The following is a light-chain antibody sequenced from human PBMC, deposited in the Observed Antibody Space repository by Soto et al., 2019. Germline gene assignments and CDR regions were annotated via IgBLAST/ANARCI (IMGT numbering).Light chain of an antibody. J-gene: IGKJ4*01. V-gene: IGKV3-20*01. CDR1: QSVSSSY. CDR3: QQYGCSPFLA. CDR2: GAS. Sequence: EIVLTQSPGTLSLSPGERATLSCRASQSVSSSYLAWYQQKPGQAPRLLIYGASSRATGIPDRFSGSGSGTGFPLTISRLEPEDFAVYYCQQYGCSPFLAFGGGTKVEIK.